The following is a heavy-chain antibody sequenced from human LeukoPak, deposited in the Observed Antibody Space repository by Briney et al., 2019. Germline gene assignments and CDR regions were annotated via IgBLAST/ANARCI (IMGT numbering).Heavy chain of an antibody. J-gene: IGHJ4*02. CDR2: ITDDGYNT. V-gene: IGHV3-23*01. CDR3: AKKGDYYDSSGYRLDY. Sequence: GGSLRLSCAASGFTFSAFAMTWVRQAPGKGLEWVSTITDDGYNTYSADSVKGRITFSRDNSKNTLSLQLRSLRAEDTAVYYCAKKGDYYDSSGYRLDYWGQGTLVTVSS. CDR1: GFTFSAFA. D-gene: IGHD3-22*01.